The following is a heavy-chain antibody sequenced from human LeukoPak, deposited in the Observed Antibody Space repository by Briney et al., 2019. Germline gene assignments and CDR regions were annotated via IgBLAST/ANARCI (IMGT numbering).Heavy chain of an antibody. V-gene: IGHV3-48*01. CDR2: ITNSGNSK. J-gene: IGHJ4*02. D-gene: IGHD3-22*01. Sequence: GGSLRLSCAASEFTFSSYSMNWVRQAPGKGLEWVSYITNSGNSKSYADSVKGRFTISRDNTKNSLYLQMNGQRAEDTAVYYCARTRSSGYLIFDYWGRGILVTVSS. CDR1: EFTFSSYS. CDR3: ARTRSSGYLIFDY.